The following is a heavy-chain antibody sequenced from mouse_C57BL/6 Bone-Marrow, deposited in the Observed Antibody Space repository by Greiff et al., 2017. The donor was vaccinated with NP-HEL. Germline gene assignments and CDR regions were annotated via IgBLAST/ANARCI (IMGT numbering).Heavy chain of an antibody. V-gene: IGHV1-15*01. CDR3: LYYDYDGNY. J-gene: IGHJ2*01. CDR1: GYTFTDYE. Sequence: VQLQQSGAELVRPGASVTLSCKASGYTFTDYEMHWVKQTPVHGLEWIGAIDPETGGTAYNQKFKGKAILTADKSSSTAYMELRNLTSEDSAVYFCLYYDYDGNYWGQGTTLTVSS. CDR2: IDPETGGT. D-gene: IGHD2-4*01.